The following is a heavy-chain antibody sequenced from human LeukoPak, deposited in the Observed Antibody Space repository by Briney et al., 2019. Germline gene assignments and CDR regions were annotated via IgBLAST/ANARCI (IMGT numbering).Heavy chain of an antibody. CDR3: ARDGFNDRSGDNDGFDM. CDR2: ISGSGDRT. Sequence: GGSLRLSCAASGLTISSSGMSWVRQAPGKGLEWVSAISGSGDRTHYADSVRGRFTISKDTSKDTLYLQMNSLRADDTAVYYCARDGFNDRSGDNDGFDMWGQGTMVTVSS. V-gene: IGHV3-23*01. J-gene: IGHJ3*02. CDR1: GLTISSSG. D-gene: IGHD1-1*01.